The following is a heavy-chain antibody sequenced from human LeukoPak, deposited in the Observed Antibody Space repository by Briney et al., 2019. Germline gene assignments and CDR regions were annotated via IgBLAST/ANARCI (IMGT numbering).Heavy chain of an antibody. Sequence: PGGSLRLSCAASGFTFSSNWMHWVRQAPGKGLVWVSRINGDGSTINYADSVKGRFTISRDNAKNTLYLQMNSLRAEDTAVYYCARDFEAPSNCWGQGTLVTVSS. CDR2: INGDGSTI. D-gene: IGHD3-9*01. CDR3: ARDFEAPSNC. CDR1: GFTFSSNW. J-gene: IGHJ4*02. V-gene: IGHV3-74*01.